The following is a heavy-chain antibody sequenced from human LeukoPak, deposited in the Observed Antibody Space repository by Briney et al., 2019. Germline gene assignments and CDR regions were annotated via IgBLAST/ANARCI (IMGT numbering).Heavy chain of an antibody. V-gene: IGHV3-23*01. Sequence: GGTLRLSCAASGFTFSSYAMSGVRQAPGKGLEGVTAISGSGGSTYYADSVKGRFNIYRDNSKNTLYLQMNSLRAEDRAVYYCAKDGYRGSYYCDYWGQGTLVSVSS. J-gene: IGHJ4*02. D-gene: IGHD5-12*01. CDR3: AKDGYRGSYYCDY. CDR2: ISGSGGST. CDR1: GFTFSSYA.